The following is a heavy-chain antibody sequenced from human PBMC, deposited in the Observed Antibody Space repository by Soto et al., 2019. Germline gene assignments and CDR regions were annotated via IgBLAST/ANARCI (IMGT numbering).Heavy chain of an antibody. CDR2: IIPIFGTA. Sequence: ASVKVSCKASGGTFSSYAISWVRQAPGQGLEWMGGIIPIFGTANYAQKFQGRVTITADESTSTAYMELSSLRSEDTAVYYCARDRVMTTVTTLSLDYWGQGTLVTVSS. D-gene: IGHD4-17*01. CDR1: GGTFSSYA. J-gene: IGHJ4*02. V-gene: IGHV1-69*13. CDR3: ARDRVMTTVTTLSLDY.